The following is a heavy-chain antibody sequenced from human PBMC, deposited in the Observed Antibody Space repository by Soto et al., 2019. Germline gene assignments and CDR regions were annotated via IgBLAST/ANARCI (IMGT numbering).Heavy chain of an antibody. Sequence: SVKVSCKASGGTFSSYAISWVRQAPGQGLEWMGGIIPIFGTANYAQKFQGRVTITADESTSTAYMELSSLRSEDTAVYYCARDGGSYYGRYYYYGMDVWGQGNTVTVSS. J-gene: IGHJ6*02. CDR1: GGTFSSYA. V-gene: IGHV1-69*13. CDR2: IIPIFGTA. D-gene: IGHD1-26*01. CDR3: ARDGGSYYGRYYYYGMDV.